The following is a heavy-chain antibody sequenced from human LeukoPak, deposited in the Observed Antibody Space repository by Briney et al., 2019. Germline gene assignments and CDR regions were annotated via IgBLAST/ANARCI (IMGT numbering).Heavy chain of an antibody. Sequence: GGSLRLSCAASGFTFSSYAMSWVRQAPGKGLEWVSAISGSGGSTYYADSVKGRFTISRDNSKNTLYLQMNSLRAEDTAVYYCARDFYASGSHDSWGQGTLVTVSS. V-gene: IGHV3-23*01. CDR3: ARDFYASGSHDS. D-gene: IGHD3-10*01. CDR2: ISGSGGST. CDR1: GFTFSSYA. J-gene: IGHJ4*02.